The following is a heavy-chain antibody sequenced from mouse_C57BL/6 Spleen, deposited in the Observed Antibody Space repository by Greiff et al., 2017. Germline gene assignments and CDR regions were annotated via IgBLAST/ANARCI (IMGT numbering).Heavy chain of an antibody. CDR2: ISDGGSYT. D-gene: IGHD1-1*01. Sequence: DVKLVESGGGLVKPGGSLKLSCAASGFTFSSYAMSWVRQTPEKRLEWVATISDGGSYTYYPDNVKGRFTISRDNAKNNLYLQMSHLKSEDTAMYYCARGDTTVVAPADVWGTGTTVTVSS. CDR3: ARGDTTVVAPADV. J-gene: IGHJ1*03. V-gene: IGHV5-4*03. CDR1: GFTFSSYA.